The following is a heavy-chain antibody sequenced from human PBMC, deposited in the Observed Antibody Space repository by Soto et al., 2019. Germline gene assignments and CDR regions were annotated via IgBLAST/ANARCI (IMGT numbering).Heavy chain of an antibody. CDR1: GYTFTSYY. V-gene: IGHV1-46*01. CDR3: ARVPMYSSSWYGLYYFDY. Sequence: QVQLVQSGAEVKKPGASVKVSCKASGYTFTSYYMHWVRQAPGQGLEWMGIINPSGGSTSYAQKFQGRVTMTRDTSTSTVYMELSSLRSEDMAVYYCARVPMYSSSWYGLYYFDYWGQGTLVTVSS. D-gene: IGHD6-13*01. CDR2: INPSGGST. J-gene: IGHJ4*02.